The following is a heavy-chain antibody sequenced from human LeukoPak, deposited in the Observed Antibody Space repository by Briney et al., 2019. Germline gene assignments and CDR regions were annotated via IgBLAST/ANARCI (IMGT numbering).Heavy chain of an antibody. J-gene: IGHJ4*02. CDR1: GFTFTAYS. CDR3: TRRFDS. Sequence: GGSLRLSCAASGFTFTAYSMNWVRQAPGRGLEWMSYIGPGGDIYYADSVTGRFTVSPDTATNSLYQHMNGLRVEDTAVYYCTRRFDSWGQGTLVTVSS. V-gene: IGHV3-48*01. CDR2: IGPGGDI.